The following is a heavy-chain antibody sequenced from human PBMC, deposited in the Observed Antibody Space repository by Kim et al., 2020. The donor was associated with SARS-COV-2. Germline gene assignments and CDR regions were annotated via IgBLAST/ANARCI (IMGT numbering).Heavy chain of an antibody. D-gene: IGHD6-19*01. J-gene: IGHJ4*02. CDR3: ARGGRLWVV. CDR2: SEK. Sequence: SEKYYVDSVTRRFTISRNNAKNSLYLQRNSLRAEDTAVYYCARGGRLWVVWGQGTLVTVSS. V-gene: IGHV3-7*01.